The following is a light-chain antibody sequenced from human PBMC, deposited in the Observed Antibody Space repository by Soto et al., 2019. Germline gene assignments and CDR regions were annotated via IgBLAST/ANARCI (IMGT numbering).Light chain of an antibody. CDR2: KAS. CDR1: QSISSW. V-gene: IGKV1-5*03. CDR3: QQYNSYSLWT. Sequence: DIQMTQSPSTLSASVGDRVTITCRASQSISSWLAWYQQKPGKAPKLLIYKASSLESGVPSRFSGSGSGTEFTLTISSLQPDDFATYYCQQYNSYSLWTFGQGTQLEIK. J-gene: IGKJ2*02.